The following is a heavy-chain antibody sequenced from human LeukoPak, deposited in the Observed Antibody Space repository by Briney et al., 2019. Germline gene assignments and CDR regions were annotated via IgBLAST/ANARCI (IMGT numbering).Heavy chain of an antibody. Sequence: GPTLRIYCVAYGSTWGRLNINWVAVALGKGLKWVSSISSSSSYIYYADSVKGRFTISRDNAKNSLYVQMNSLRAEDTAVYYCARDCSSTTCYWVDYWGQGALVTVSS. J-gene: IGHJ4*02. D-gene: IGHD2-2*01. CDR3: ARDCSSTTCYWVDY. V-gene: IGHV3-21*01. CDR2: ISSSSSYI. CDR1: GSTWGRLN.